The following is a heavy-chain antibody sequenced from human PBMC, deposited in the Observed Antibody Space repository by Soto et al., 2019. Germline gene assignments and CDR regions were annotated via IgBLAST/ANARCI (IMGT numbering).Heavy chain of an antibody. CDR2: ISSSSSTI. V-gene: IGHV3-48*01. CDR1: GFTFSSYS. CDR3: ARDEFATSPFYYYYYMDV. D-gene: IGHD2-2*01. Sequence: PGGSLRLSCAASGFTFSSYSMNWVRQAPGKGLEWVSYISSSSSTIYYADSVKGRFTISRDNAKNSLYLQMNSLRAEDTAVYYCARDEFATSPFYYYYYMDVWGKGTTVTVSS. J-gene: IGHJ6*03.